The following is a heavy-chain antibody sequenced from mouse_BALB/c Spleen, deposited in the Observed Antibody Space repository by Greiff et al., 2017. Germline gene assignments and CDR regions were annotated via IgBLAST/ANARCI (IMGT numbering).Heavy chain of an antibody. Sequence: DVKLVESGGGLVQPGGSLRLSCATSGFTFTDYYMSWVRQPPGKELEWLGFIRNKANGYTTEYSASVKGRFTISRDNSHSILYLQMNTLRAEDTAPYFCVRDSGGFSSDCVVWGARRTRTVSP. D-gene: IGHD6-1*01. J-gene: IGHJ1*01. CDR2: IRNKANGYTT. V-gene: IGHV7-3*02. CDR3: VRDSGGFSSDCVV. CDR1: GFTFTDYY.